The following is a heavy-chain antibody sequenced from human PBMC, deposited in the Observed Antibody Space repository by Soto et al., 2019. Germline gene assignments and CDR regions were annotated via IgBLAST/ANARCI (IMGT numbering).Heavy chain of an antibody. CDR1: GVSVSSGDYY. CDR2: KYYSGST. V-gene: IGHV4-61*08. CDR3: AGGRDPYKTGY. J-gene: IGHJ4*02. D-gene: IGHD1-1*01. Sequence: QVQLQESGPGLVKPSETLSLTCTVSGVSVSSGDYYCNWIRQPPGKGLEWIGYKYYSGSTNYNPSLKSRVTISVDTSKNQFSLKLNSVTAADTAVYYCAGGRDPYKTGYWGQGILVTVSS.